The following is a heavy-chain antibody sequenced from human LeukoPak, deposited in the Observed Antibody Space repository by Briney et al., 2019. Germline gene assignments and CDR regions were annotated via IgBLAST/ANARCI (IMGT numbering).Heavy chain of an antibody. CDR1: VYTFTSLG. D-gene: IGHD6-13*01. Sequence: ASVKVFCKATVYTFTSLGIRWVRQGSGQGLEWMGCISAHNGNTKYAQTFHGRVTMTTDTSTSTGYMELRSLRPDDTAVYYCASSKWSAGGDYYHYMDVWGKGTTVIVSS. J-gene: IGHJ6*03. V-gene: IGHV1-18*01. CDR3: ASSKWSAGGDYYHYMDV. CDR2: ISAHNGNT.